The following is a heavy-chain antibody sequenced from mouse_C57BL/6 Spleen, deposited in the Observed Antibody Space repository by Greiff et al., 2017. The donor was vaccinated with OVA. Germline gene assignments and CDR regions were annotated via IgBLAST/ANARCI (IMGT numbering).Heavy chain of an antibody. D-gene: IGHD2-3*01. V-gene: IGHV1-69*01. J-gene: IGHJ2*01. Sequence: VQLQQPGAELVMPGASVKLSCKASGYTFTSYWMHWVKQRPGQGLAWIGEIDPSDSYTNYNQKFKGKSTLTVDKSYSTAYRQLSSLTSEDSAVYYCAREEGWLKGFDDGGQGTTLTVSS. CDR2: IDPSDSYT. CDR3: AREEGWLKGFDD. CDR1: GYTFTSYW.